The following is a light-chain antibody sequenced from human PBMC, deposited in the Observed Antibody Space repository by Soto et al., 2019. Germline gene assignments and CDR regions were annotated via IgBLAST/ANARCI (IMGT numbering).Light chain of an antibody. Sequence: DIQMTQSPSSLSASVGDRVTITCRASQSIGTYLNLYQQKPGKAPNLLIYAASSLQTGVPSRFSGSGSGTDFTLTISSLQPEDFATYYCQQSYSPLLFTFGPGTTVDIK. J-gene: IGKJ3*01. CDR3: QQSYSPLLFT. CDR2: AAS. CDR1: QSIGTY. V-gene: IGKV1-39*01.